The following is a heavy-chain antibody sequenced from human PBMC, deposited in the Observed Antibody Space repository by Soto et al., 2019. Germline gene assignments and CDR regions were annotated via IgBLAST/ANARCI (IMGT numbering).Heavy chain of an antibody. CDR2: IYYSGST. J-gene: IGHJ6*01. D-gene: IGHD3-3*01. Sequence: SETLSLTCTVSGGSISSYYWSWIRQPPGKGLEWIGYIYYSGSTNYNPSLKSRVTISVDTSKNQFSLKLSSVTAADTAVYYCARGRYYDFWSGYPEFYGMDVWGPGTTVTVS. V-gene: IGHV4-59*01. CDR1: GGSISSYY. CDR3: ARGRYYDFWSGYPEFYGMDV.